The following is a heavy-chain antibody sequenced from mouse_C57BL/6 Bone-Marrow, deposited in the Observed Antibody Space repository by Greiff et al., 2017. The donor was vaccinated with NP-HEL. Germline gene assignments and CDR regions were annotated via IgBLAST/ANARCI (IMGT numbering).Heavy chain of an antibody. J-gene: IGHJ3*01. CDR3: ARRGEGRLRRGTWFAY. V-gene: IGHV2-2*01. D-gene: IGHD2-4*01. CDR2: IWSGGST. Sequence: QVQLQQSGPGLVQPSQSLSITCTVSGFSLTSYGVHWVRQSPGKGLEWLGVIWSGGSTDYNAAFISRLSISKDNSKSQVFFKMNSLQADDTAIYYCARRGEGRLRRGTWFAYWGQGTLVTVSA. CDR1: GFSLTSYG.